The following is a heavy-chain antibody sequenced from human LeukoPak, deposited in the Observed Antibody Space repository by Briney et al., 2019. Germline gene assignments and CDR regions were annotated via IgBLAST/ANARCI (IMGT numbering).Heavy chain of an antibody. Sequence: SETLSLTCAVYGGPFSGYYWSWIRQPPGKGLEWIGEINHSGSTNYNPSLKSRVTISVDTSKNQFSLKLSSVTAADTAVYYCASTSGYSSSWYRVAYGMDVWGQGTTVTVSS. CDR3: ASTSGYSSSWYRVAYGMDV. CDR1: GGPFSGYY. J-gene: IGHJ6*02. D-gene: IGHD6-13*01. V-gene: IGHV4-34*01. CDR2: INHSGST.